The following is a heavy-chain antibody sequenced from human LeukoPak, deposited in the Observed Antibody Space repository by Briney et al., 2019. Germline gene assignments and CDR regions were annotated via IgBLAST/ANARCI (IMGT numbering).Heavy chain of an antibody. CDR3: AREDYYEPFDY. V-gene: IGHV4-59*12. CDR2: IYYSGST. D-gene: IGHD3-22*01. Sequence: SETLSLTCTVSGGSISSYYWSWIRQPPGKGLEWIGYIYYSGSTNYNPSLKSRVTISVDTSKNQFSLKLSSVTAADTAVYYCAREDYYEPFDYWGQGTLVTVSS. CDR1: GGSISSYY. J-gene: IGHJ4*02.